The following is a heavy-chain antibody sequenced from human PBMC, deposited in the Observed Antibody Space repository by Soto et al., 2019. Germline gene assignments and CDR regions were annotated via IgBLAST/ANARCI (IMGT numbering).Heavy chain of an antibody. CDR1: GFTFSSYG. Sequence: GGSLRLSCAASGFTFSSYGMHWVRQAPGKGLEWVAVISYDGSNKYYADSVKGRFTISRDNSKNTLYLQMNSLRAEDTAVYYCAKPSRALYSGYPQLCGQGTLVTVSS. V-gene: IGHV3-30*18. CDR3: AKPSRALYSGYPQL. J-gene: IGHJ4*02. CDR2: ISYDGSNK. D-gene: IGHD5-12*01.